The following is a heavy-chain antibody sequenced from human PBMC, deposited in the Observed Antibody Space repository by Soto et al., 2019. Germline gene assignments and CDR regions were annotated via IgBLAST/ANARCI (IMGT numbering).Heavy chain of an antibody. J-gene: IGHJ6*02. CDR2: IFHNGNT. CDR3: ARRTWGMDV. Sequence: QVQLQESGPGLVKASGTLSLTCAVSSGSIRSSNWWSWGRQSPGKGLEWIGEIFHNGNTYYNPSLNSRVTISVDTSKNQLSLNLRSVTAADTAVYYCARRTWGMDVWGQGTTVTVSS. D-gene: IGHD2-8*01. CDR1: SGSIRSSNW. V-gene: IGHV4-4*02.